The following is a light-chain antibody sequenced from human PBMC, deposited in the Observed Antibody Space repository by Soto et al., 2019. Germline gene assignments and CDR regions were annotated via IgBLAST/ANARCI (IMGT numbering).Light chain of an antibody. CDR1: QGISNY. J-gene: IGKJ1*01. V-gene: IGKV1-17*03. Sequence: DIKVDKSPSAMSASVGDRVTITCRASQGISNYLALFQQKPGKVPKRLIYAASNLQSGVPSRFSGSGSGTEFSLTISSLQPEDFATYYCLQHNSYPRTFGQGTKVDIK. CDR3: LQHNSYPRT. CDR2: AAS.